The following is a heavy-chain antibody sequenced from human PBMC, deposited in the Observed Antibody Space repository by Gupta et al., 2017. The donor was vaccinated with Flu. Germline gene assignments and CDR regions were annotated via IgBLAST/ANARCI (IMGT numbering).Heavy chain of an antibody. D-gene: IGHD2-2*01. CDR2: SNQRGRA. V-gene: IGHV4-34*01. Sequence: TCAVYGGSFSDYYWNWIRQPPGKGLEWIGESNQRGRATYNPSLKSRVTILVDTSKKQFSLNLTSVTAAYTAMDYCARGRYQLPHNSWGQGTLGTVSS. J-gene: IGHJ5*02. CDR3: ARGRYQLPHNS. CDR1: GGSFSDYY.